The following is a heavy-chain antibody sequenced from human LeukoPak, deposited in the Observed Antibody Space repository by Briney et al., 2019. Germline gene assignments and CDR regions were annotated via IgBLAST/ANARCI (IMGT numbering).Heavy chain of an antibody. CDR3: AAQLNYHDSTVWDP. V-gene: IGHV1-58*01. Sequence: PGKVSCKASGFTFSSSAVQWVRRARGHRLKWIRWIVVGSGNTNYAKKFQERVTITRDMSTSTAYMELSSLRSEDTAVYYCAAQLNYHDSTVWDPWGQGTRVTISS. CDR1: GFTFSSSA. D-gene: IGHD3-22*01. J-gene: IGHJ5*02. CDR2: IVVGSGNT.